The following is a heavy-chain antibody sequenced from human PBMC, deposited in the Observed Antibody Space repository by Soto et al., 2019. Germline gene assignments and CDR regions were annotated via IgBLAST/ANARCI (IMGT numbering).Heavy chain of an antibody. CDR2: IYYSGST. CDR3: ARRRDSSYYYYGMDV. V-gene: IGHV4-39*01. CDR1: GGSISSSSYY. J-gene: IGHJ6*02. Sequence: KSSETLSLTCTVSGGSISSSSYYWGWIRQPPGKGLEWIGSIYYSGSTYYNPSLKSRVTISVDTSKNQFSLKLSSVSAADTAVYYCARRRDSSYYYYGMDVWGQGTTVTVSS. D-gene: IGHD6-6*01.